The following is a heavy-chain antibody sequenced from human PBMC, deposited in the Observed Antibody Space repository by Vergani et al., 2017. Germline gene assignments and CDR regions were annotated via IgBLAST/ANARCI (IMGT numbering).Heavy chain of an antibody. V-gene: IGHV4-4*02. D-gene: IGHD6-19*01. CDR1: GGSISSSNW. Sequence: QVQLQESGPGLVKPSGTLSLTCAVSGGSISSSNWWSWVRQPPGKGLEWIGEIYLSGSTNYNPSLKSRVTISVDKSKNQFSLKLSSVTAADTAVYYCARVYVYSSGWYDHNYYYYGMDVWGQGTTVTVSS. CDR3: ARVYVYSSGWYDHNYYYYGMDV. J-gene: IGHJ6*02. CDR2: IYLSGST.